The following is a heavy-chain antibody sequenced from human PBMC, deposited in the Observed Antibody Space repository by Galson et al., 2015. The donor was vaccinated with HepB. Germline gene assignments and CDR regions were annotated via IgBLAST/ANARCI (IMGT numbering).Heavy chain of an antibody. J-gene: IGHJ4*02. CDR1: GFTFSSYA. CDR3: ATNPLYSSSVILDY. CDR2: ISGSGGST. Sequence: SLRLSCAASGFTFSSYAMSWVRQAPGKGLEWVSAISGSGGSTYYADSVKGRFTISRDNSKNTLYLQMNSLRAEDTAVYYCATNPLYSSSVILDYWGQGTLVTVSS. V-gene: IGHV3-23*01. D-gene: IGHD6-6*01.